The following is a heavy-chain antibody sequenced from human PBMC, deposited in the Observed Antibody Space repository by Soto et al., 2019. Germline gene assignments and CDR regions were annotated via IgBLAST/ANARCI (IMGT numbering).Heavy chain of an antibody. J-gene: IGHJ4*02. CDR2: IYHSGST. D-gene: IGHD2-2*01. V-gene: IGHV4-30-2*01. Sequence: PSETLSLTCAFSGGSISSGGYSWSWIRQPRGKGVEWIGYIYHSGSTYYNPSLKSRVTILIDRSENQFSLKLTSVTAADTAVYYCATGACSSPACYEFDYWGPGTLVTVSS. CDR3: ATGACSSPACYEFDY. CDR1: GGSISSGGYS.